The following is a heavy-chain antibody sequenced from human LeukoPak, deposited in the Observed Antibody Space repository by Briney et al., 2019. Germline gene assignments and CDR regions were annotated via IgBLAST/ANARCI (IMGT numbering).Heavy chain of an antibody. D-gene: IGHD3-10*01. CDR2: INTGNGNT. CDR3: ASHRGSGAKT. J-gene: IGHJ4*02. CDR1: GYTFTSYA. V-gene: IGHV1-3*04. Sequence: ASVKVSCKASGYTFTSYAMHWVRQAPGQRLEWMGWINTGNGNTKYSQKFQGRVTITADESTSTAYMELSSLRSEDTAVYYCASHRGSGAKTWGQGTLVTVSS.